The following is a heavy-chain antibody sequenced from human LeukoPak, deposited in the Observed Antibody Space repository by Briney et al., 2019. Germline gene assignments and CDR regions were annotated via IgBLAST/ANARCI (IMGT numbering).Heavy chain of an antibody. J-gene: IGHJ4*02. D-gene: IGHD5-24*01. Sequence: EGSVKVSCKASGYTFTGYYMHWVRQAPGQGLEWMGWINPNSGGTNYAQKFQGRVTITRDTSISTAYMELSRLRSDDTAVYYCARQGGDGYNDYFDYWGQGTLVTVSS. V-gene: IGHV1-2*02. CDR3: ARQGGDGYNDYFDY. CDR1: GYTFTGYY. CDR2: INPNSGGT.